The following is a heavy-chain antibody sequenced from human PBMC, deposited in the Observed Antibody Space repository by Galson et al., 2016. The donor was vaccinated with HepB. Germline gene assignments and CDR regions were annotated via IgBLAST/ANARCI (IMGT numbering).Heavy chain of an antibody. CDR3: ARGPRDMVRGVIMY. CDR2: MNPNSGNT. D-gene: IGHD3-10*01. V-gene: IGHV1-8*01. Sequence: SVKVSCKASGYTFTNYNINWVRQTIGQGLEWMGWMNPNSGNTGYAQNFQGRVTMTRNTSISTAYMELSSLRSEDAAVYYCARGPRDMVRGVIMYWGQGTPVTVSS. CDR1: GYTFTNYN. J-gene: IGHJ4*02.